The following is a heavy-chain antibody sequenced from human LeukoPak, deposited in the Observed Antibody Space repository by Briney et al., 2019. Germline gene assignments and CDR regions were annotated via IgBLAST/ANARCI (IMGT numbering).Heavy chain of an antibody. CDR1: GLSISGSSYY. V-gene: IGHV4-39*01. D-gene: IGHD3-9*01. CDR3: ATLTGYYPDY. J-gene: IGHJ4*02. Sequence: SETLSLTCTVSGLSISGSSYYWDWIRQPPGMGLEWIGSIYYSGSTFYTPSLKSRVTISVDTSKNQFSLKLTSVTAADTAVYYCATLTGYYPDYWGQGILVTVSS. CDR2: IYYSGST.